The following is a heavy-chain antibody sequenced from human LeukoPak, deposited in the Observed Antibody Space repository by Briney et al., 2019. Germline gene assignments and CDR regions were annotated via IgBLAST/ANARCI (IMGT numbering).Heavy chain of an antibody. CDR1: GYTFTSYA. V-gene: IGHV7-4-1*02. Sequence: GASVKVSCKASGYTFTSYAMNWVRQAPGQGLEWMGWINTNTGNPTYAQGFTGRFVFSLDTSVSTAYLQISSLKAEDTAVYYCARAKDRTGPGIQLSLGYWGQGTLVTVSS. CDR3: ARAKDRTGPGIQLSLGY. D-gene: IGHD5-18*01. CDR2: INTNTGNP. J-gene: IGHJ4*02.